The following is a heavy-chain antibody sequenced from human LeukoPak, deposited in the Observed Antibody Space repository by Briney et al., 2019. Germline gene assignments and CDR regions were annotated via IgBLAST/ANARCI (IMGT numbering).Heavy chain of an antibody. D-gene: IGHD2-2*01. CDR2: IHHSGYT. J-gene: IGHJ4*02. CDR1: GFTFSSSAM. Sequence: PGGSLRLSCAASGFTFSSSAMSWVRQPPGKGLEWIGEIHHSGYTNYNPSLKSRVSISVDKSKEQFSLKLSSVTAADTAVYYCARVKGSDYQPRKAYYFDYWGQGILVTVSS. CDR3: ARVKGSDYQPRKAYYFDY. V-gene: IGHV4-4*02.